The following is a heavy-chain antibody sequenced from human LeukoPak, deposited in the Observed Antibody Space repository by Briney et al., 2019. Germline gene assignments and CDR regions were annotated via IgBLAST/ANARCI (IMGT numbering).Heavy chain of an antibody. D-gene: IGHD6-13*01. Sequence: PSETLSLTCTVSGGSISSYYWSWIRQPPGKGLEWIGYIYYSGSTNYNPSLKSRVTISVDTSKNQFSLKLSSVTAADTAVYYCARGLEQQLPHYWGQGTLVTVSS. CDR1: GGSISSYY. J-gene: IGHJ4*02. V-gene: IGHV4-59*01. CDR3: ARGLEQQLPHY. CDR2: IYYSGST.